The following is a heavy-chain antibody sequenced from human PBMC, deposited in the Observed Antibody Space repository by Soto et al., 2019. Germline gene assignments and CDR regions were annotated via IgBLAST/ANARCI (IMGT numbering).Heavy chain of an antibody. J-gene: IGHJ5*02. Sequence: GGSLKLSCAASGVTFRSFTMNWVRQAPGKGLEWVPTISSNSAYIYYTDALRGRFTISRDNAKNSLHLQMNSLRAEDTAVYYCTRDASRDSSARGWFDPWGPGTLVTVSS. V-gene: IGHV3-21*01. D-gene: IGHD6-13*01. CDR3: TRDASRDSSARGWFDP. CDR2: ISSNSAYI. CDR1: GVTFRSFT.